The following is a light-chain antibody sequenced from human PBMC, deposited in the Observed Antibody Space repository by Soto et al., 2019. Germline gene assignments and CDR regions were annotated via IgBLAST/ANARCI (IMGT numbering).Light chain of an antibody. Sequence: EIVMTQSPVTLSVSPGERATLSCRASESVGSNLAWYQQKPGHTPRLLIYSASIGATGTPARFSGSGSGSDFTLTISSLQSEDFAVYYCQQYNKWPLTFGPGTKVDIK. CDR3: QQYNKWPLT. CDR2: SAS. V-gene: IGKV3-15*01. J-gene: IGKJ3*01. CDR1: ESVGSN.